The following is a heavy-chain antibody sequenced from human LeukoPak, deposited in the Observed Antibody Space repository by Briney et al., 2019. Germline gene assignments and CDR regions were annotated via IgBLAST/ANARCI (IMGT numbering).Heavy chain of an antibody. Sequence: SETLSLTCTVSGGSISSSSYYWGWIRQPPGKGLEWIGSIYYSGSTYYNPSLKSRVTISVDTSKNQFSLKLSSVTAADTAVYYCAREKQLKIAAADAFDIWGQGTMVTVSS. J-gene: IGHJ3*02. V-gene: IGHV4-39*07. CDR2: IYYSGST. CDR3: AREKQLKIAAADAFDI. D-gene: IGHD6-25*01. CDR1: GGSISSSSYY.